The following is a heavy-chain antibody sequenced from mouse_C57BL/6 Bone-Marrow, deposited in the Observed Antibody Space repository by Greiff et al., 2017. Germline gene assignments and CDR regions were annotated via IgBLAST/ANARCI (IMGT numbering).Heavy chain of an antibody. J-gene: IGHJ2*01. V-gene: IGHV1-69*01. Sequence: VKLKQPGAELVMPGASVKLSCKASGYTFTSYWMHWVKQRPGQGLEWIGEIDPSDSYTNYNQKFKGKSTLTVDKSSSTAYMQLSSLTSEDSAVYYCARRGDFYYGSSFYFDYWGQGTTLTVSS. CDR2: IDPSDSYT. CDR3: ARRGDFYYGSSFYFDY. CDR1: GYTFTSYW. D-gene: IGHD1-1*01.